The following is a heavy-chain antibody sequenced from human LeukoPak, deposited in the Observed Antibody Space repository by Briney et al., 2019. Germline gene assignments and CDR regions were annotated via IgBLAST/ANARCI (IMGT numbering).Heavy chain of an antibody. CDR1: GFTFSTYG. Sequence: GSLRLSCAASGFTFSTYGMHWVRQAPGKGLEWVAVTSFDGSNQYYADSVKGRFTISRDNFKSTLFLQMNSLSPEDTAVYYCAKGIRDFSWLPSFDWWGQGILVTVSS. CDR2: TSFDGSNQ. CDR3: AKGIRDFSWLPSFDW. J-gene: IGHJ4*02. V-gene: IGHV3-30*18. D-gene: IGHD3-9*01.